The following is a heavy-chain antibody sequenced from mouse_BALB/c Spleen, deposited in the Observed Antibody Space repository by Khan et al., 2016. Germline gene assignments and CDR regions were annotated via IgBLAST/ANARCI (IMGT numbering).Heavy chain of an antibody. CDR3: NTGDGYSAWFAY. Sequence: VQLQQAWAELVRSGASVKLSCTGSGFNIKDYYMHCVKQRPEQGLEWIGWIDPENGDTEYAPQFQDKATMTADTSSNTAYLQLSSLTSDDTAVYYCNTGDGYSAWFAYWGQGTLVTVSA. V-gene: IGHV14-4*02. CDR1: GFNIKDYY. J-gene: IGHJ3*01. D-gene: IGHD2-3*01. CDR2: IDPENGDT.